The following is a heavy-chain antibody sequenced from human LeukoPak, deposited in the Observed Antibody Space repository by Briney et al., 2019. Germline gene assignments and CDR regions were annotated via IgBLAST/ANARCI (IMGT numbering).Heavy chain of an antibody. CDR2: ISSTGGTA. CDR3: AKNGDRGAYCSGGSCYPYYYYNMDV. D-gene: IGHD2-15*01. J-gene: IGHJ6*03. V-gene: IGHV3-23*01. CDR1: GFTFSSYN. Sequence: GGSLRLSCAASGFTFSSYNMNWVRQAPGQGLEWVSAISSTGGTAYYADSVKGRFTISRDNSKNTLYLQMNSLRAEDTAIYYCAKNGDRGAYCSGGSCYPYYYYNMDVWGKGTTVTISS.